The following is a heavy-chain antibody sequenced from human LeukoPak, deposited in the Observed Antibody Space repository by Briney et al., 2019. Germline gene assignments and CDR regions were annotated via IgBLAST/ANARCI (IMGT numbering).Heavy chain of an antibody. D-gene: IGHD6-19*01. CDR3: ARESATSGWLFDY. CDR2: ISNHGGST. CDR1: GFTFSTYA. J-gene: IGHJ4*02. V-gene: IGHV3-64*01. Sequence: GESLRLSCAASGFTFSTYAMHWVRQAPGKGLEYVSAISNHGGSTYYANSVKGRFIISRDNSKNRLYLQMGSLRAEDLAVYYCARESATSGWLFDYWGQGTLVTVSS.